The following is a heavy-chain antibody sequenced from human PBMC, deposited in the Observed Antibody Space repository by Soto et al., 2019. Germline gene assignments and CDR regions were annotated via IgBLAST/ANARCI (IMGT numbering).Heavy chain of an antibody. V-gene: IGHV1-2*02. J-gene: IGHJ6*02. Sequence: ASVKVSCKASGYTFTGYYMHWVRQAPGQGLEWMGWINPNSGGTNYAQKFQGRVTMTRDTSISTAYMELSRLRSDDTAVYYCASDSSGWYSDYYGMDVWGQGTTVTVS. D-gene: IGHD6-19*01. CDR2: INPNSGGT. CDR3: ASDSSGWYSDYYGMDV. CDR1: GYTFTGYY.